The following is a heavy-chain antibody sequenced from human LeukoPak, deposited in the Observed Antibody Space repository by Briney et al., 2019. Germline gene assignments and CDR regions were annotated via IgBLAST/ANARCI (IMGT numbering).Heavy chain of an antibody. J-gene: IGHJ6*03. CDR2: IYYSGST. CDR1: GGSISSSSYY. D-gene: IGHD3-3*01. V-gene: IGHV4-39*02. Sequence: SETLSLTCTVSGGSISSSSYYWGWIRQPPGKGLEWIGSIYYSGSTYYNPSLKSRVTISVDTSKNQFSLKLSSVTAADTAVYYCARDPGAYYDFWSPREYYMDVWGKGTTVTVSS. CDR3: ARDPGAYYDFWSPREYYMDV.